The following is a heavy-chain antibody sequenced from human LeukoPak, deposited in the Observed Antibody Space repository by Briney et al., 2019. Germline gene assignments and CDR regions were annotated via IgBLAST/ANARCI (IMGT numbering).Heavy chain of an antibody. V-gene: IGHV4-59*10. CDR1: GGSFSGYY. D-gene: IGHD6-19*01. CDR3: ARSSCGSAFDI. Sequence: SETLSLTCAVYGGSFSGYYWSWIRQPPGKGLEWIGRIYTSGSTNYNPSLKSRVTMSVDTSKNQFSLKLSSVTAADTAVYYCARSSCGSAFDIWGQGTMVTVSS. CDR2: IYTSGST. J-gene: IGHJ3*02.